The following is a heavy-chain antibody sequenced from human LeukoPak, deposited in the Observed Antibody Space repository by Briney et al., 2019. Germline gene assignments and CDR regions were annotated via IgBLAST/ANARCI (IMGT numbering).Heavy chain of an antibody. CDR1: GGTFSSYA. V-gene: IGHV1-69*01. CDR3: AREGFPPKISDFWSGLGPYYYYGMDV. J-gene: IGHJ6*02. Sequence: ASVKVSCKASGGTFSSYAISWVRQAPGQGLEWMGGIIPIFGTTNYAQKFQGRVTITADESTSTAYMELSSLRSEDTAVYYCAREGFPPKISDFWSGLGPYYYYGMDVWGQGTTVTVSS. CDR2: IIPIFGTT. D-gene: IGHD3-3*01.